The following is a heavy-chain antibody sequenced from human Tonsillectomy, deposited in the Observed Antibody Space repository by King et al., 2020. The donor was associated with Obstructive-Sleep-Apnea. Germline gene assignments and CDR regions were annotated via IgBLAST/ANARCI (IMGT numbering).Heavy chain of an antibody. CDR3: ARHNQSYGSGSSMDV. D-gene: IGHD3-10*01. CDR2: IYPGDSDT. V-gene: IGHV5-51*01. CDR1: GYSFTSYW. J-gene: IGHJ6*02. Sequence: VQLVESGAEVKKPGESLKISCKGSGYSFTSYWIGWVRQMPGKGLEWMGIIYPGDSDTRYSPSFQGLVTISADKSISTAYLQWSSLKASDTAMYYCARHNQSYGSGSSMDVWGQGTTVTVSS.